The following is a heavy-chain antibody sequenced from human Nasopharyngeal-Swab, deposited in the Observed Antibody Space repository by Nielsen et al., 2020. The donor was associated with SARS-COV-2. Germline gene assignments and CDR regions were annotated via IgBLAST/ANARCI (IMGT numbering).Heavy chain of an antibody. J-gene: IGHJ4*02. Sequence: SETLSLTCTVSGGSISSGSYYWSWIRQPAGKGLEWIGRIYYSGSTNYNPSLKSRVTISVDTSKNQFSLKLSSVTAADTAVYYCARGGRGIFGVVTNFDYWGQGTLVTVSS. CDR3: ARGGRGIFGVVTNFDY. V-gene: IGHV4-61*10. D-gene: IGHD3-3*01. CDR2: IYYSGST. CDR1: GGSISSGSYY.